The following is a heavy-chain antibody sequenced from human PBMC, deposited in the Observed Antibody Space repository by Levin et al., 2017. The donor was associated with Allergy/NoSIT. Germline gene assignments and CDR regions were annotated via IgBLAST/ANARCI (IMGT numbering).Heavy chain of an antibody. CDR2: ISGSGGST. CDR3: AKLEEKYCSGGSCLGGSYYYYMDV. Sequence: GESLKISCAASGFTFSSYAMSWVRQAPGKGLEWVSAISGSGGSTYYADSVKGRFTISRDNSKNTLYLQMNSLRAEDTAVYYCAKLEEKYCSGGSCLGGSYYYYMDVWGKGTTVTVSS. D-gene: IGHD2-15*01. CDR1: GFTFSSYA. J-gene: IGHJ6*03. V-gene: IGHV3-23*01.